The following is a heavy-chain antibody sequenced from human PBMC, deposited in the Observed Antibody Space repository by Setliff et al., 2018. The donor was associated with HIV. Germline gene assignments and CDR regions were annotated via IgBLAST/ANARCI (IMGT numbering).Heavy chain of an antibody. Sequence: SETLSLTCTVSGGSISSGSYYWSWIRQPPGKGLEWIGYVDYNGRTDYNPSLKSRVTISLDTSKNQVSLKLSSVAAADTAVYHCARGAYRDGYDYWGQGTLVTV. V-gene: IGHV4-61*01. D-gene: IGHD5-18*01. J-gene: IGHJ4*02. CDR3: ARGAYRDGYDY. CDR1: GGSISSGSYY. CDR2: VDYNGRT.